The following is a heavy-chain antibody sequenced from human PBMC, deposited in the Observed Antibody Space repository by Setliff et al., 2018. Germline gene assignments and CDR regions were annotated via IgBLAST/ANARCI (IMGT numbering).Heavy chain of an antibody. CDR1: RFTFSNYW. D-gene: IGHD3-9*01. CDR2: IKEDGSEK. V-gene: IGHV3-7*03. Sequence: PGGSLRLSCAASRFTFSNYWMSWVRQAPGKGLEWVANIKEDGSEKYYVDSVKGRFTISRDNAKNSLDLQMNSLRPEDTAVYYCARMAYFEQTNWFDPWGQGTLVTVSS. J-gene: IGHJ5*02. CDR3: ARMAYFEQTNWFDP.